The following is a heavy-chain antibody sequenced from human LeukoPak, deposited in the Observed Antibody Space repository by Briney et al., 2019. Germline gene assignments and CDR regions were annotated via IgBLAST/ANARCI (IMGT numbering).Heavy chain of an antibody. CDR3: ARLMLWEGAGPEGLYYFDY. CDR1: GGSISSYY. J-gene: IGHJ4*02. Sequence: SETLSLTCTVSGGSISSYYWSWIRQPPGKGLEWIGYIYYSGSTNYNPSLKSRVTISVDTSKNQFSLKLSSVTAADTAVYYCARLMLWEGAGPEGLYYFDYWGQGTLVTVSS. D-gene: IGHD1-26*01. CDR2: IYYSGST. V-gene: IGHV4-59*08.